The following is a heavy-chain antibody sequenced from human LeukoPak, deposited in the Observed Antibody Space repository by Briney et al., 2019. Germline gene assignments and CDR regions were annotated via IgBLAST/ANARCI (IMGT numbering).Heavy chain of an antibody. CDR2: INWNGGST. CDR1: GFTFDDYG. Sequence: PGGSLRLSCAASGFTFDDYGMSWVRQAPGKGLEWVSGINWNGGSTGYADSVKGRFTISRDNAKNSLYLQMNSLRAGDTALYYCARVTYYYDSSGSWDYWGQGTLVTVSS. D-gene: IGHD3-22*01. J-gene: IGHJ4*02. CDR3: ARVTYYYDSSGSWDY. V-gene: IGHV3-20*04.